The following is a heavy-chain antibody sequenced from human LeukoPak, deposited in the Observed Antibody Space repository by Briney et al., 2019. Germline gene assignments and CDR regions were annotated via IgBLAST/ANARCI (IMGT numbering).Heavy chain of an antibody. Sequence: GGSLRLSCAASGFTFSSYSMNWVRQAPGKGLEWVSSISSSSSYIYYADSVKGRFTISRDNAKNSLYLQMNSLRAEDTAVYYCARGPYCSGGSCYRTEGYYYYMDVWGKGTTVTVSS. CDR1: GFTFSSYS. J-gene: IGHJ6*03. D-gene: IGHD2-15*01. CDR3: ARGPYCSGGSCYRTEGYYYYMDV. V-gene: IGHV3-21*01. CDR2: ISSSSSYI.